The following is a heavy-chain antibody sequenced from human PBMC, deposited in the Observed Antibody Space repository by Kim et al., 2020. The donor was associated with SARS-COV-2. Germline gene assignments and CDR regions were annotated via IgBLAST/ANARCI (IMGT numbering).Heavy chain of an antibody. CDR3: ARDKSGYSSY. D-gene: IGHD5-18*01. V-gene: IGHV1-18*01. CDR2: NT. J-gene: IGHJ4*02. Sequence: NTNYAQKLQGRVTMTTDTSTSTAYMELRSLRSDDTAVYYCARDKSGYSSYWGQGTLVTVSS.